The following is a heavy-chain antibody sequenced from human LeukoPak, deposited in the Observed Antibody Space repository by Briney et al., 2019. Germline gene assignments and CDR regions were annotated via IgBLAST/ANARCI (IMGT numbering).Heavy chain of an antibody. CDR3: ARALDSGSYYQNAFDI. D-gene: IGHD1-26*01. V-gene: IGHV1-69*05. J-gene: IGHJ3*02. CDR1: GGTFSSYA. Sequence: SVKVSCKASGGTFSSYAISWVRQAPGQGLEWMGGIIPIFGTANYAQKFQGRVTITTDESTSTAYMELSSLRSEDTAVYYCARALDSGSYYQNAFDIWGQGTMVTVSS. CDR2: IIPIFGTA.